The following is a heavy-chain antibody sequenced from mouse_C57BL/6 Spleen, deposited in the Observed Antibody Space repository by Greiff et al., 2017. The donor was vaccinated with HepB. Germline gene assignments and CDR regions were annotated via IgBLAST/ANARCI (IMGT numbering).Heavy chain of an antibody. Sequence: EVQLQQSGAELVRPGASVKLSCTASGFNIKDYYMHWVKQRPEQGLEWIGRIDPEDGDTEYAPKFQGKATMTADTSSNTAYLQLSSLTSEDTAVYYCTRYYGSSYDAYWGQGTLVTVSA. CDR1: GFNIKDYY. CDR2: IDPEDGDT. J-gene: IGHJ3*01. CDR3: TRYYGSSYDAY. V-gene: IGHV14-1*01. D-gene: IGHD1-1*01.